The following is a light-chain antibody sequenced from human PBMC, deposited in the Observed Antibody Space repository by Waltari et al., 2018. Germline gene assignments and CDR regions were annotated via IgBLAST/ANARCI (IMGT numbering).Light chain of an antibody. J-gene: IGKJ1*01. CDR1: HSLSTC. CDR2: KAS. Sequence: DIQLNQSPSTVSASVGASVTITRRAGHSLSTCLAWYQQKPAKAPKLLFYKASNVESGVPSIVSGSGSATAFTLSHSSLQPDDFASYYCQTYNSFSPWTFGQGTKVEIK. V-gene: IGKV1-5*03. CDR3: QTYNSFSPWT.